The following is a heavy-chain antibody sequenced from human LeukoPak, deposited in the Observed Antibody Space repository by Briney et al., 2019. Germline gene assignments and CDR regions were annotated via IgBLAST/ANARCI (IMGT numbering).Heavy chain of an antibody. CDR1: RGSFSGYF. CDR2: INHAGTT. CDR3: GRGRNWLRVYPLCMDV. J-gene: IGHJ6*03. D-gene: IGHD2-8*01. V-gene: IGHV4-34*01. Sequence: SETLSLTCLVNRGSFSGYFWPWVRPSPPQGLEWIGEINHAGTTNYNTSLKSRVTMLVDSPNNQFSLRLNSVTASDTAVYYCGRGRNWLRVYPLCMDVWGNGATVIVSS.